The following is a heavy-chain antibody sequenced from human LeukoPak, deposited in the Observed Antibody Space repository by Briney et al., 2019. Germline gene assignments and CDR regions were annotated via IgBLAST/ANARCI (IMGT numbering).Heavy chain of an antibody. Sequence: GGSLILSWPGSGFIFSRYELNWVRPAPGKGLEGVSYISRSCRNQYYAHSVKGRFTISRDNALQLLYLEISRLRGQDTAGYYCATLRPRQQLVVDHWGQGTLVTVSS. CDR2: ISRSCRNQ. J-gene: IGHJ4*02. CDR1: GFIFSRYE. V-gene: IGHV3-48*03. D-gene: IGHD6-13*01. CDR3: ATLRPRQQLVVDH.